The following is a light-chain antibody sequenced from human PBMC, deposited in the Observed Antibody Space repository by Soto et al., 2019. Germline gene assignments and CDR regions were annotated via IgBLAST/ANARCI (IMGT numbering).Light chain of an antibody. CDR2: EVS. J-gene: IGLJ2*01. CDR1: TSDVGGYNF. CDR3: SSYAGANKFL. Sequence: QSALTQPPSASGSHGRSVTISCTGTTSDVGGYNFVSWYQQHPGKAPKLMIYEVSQQPAGVPDRFSGSKSGNRASLTVSGLQAEDEADYYCSSYAGANKFLFGGGTNFTVL. V-gene: IGLV2-8*01.